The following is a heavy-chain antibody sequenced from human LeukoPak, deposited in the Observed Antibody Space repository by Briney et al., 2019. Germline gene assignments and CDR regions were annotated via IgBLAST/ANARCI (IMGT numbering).Heavy chain of an antibody. D-gene: IGHD3-10*01. J-gene: IGHJ6*03. CDR2: ISYDGSNK. CDR1: GFTFSSYG. CDR3: AKDRYGSGSYYYYYYYMDV. V-gene: IGHV3-30*18. Sequence: GGSLRLSCAASGFTFSSYGMHWVRQAPGKGLEWVAVISYDGSNKYYADSVKGRFTISRDNSKNTLYLQMNSLRAEDTAVYYCAKDRYGSGSYYYYYYYMDVWGKGTTVTVSS.